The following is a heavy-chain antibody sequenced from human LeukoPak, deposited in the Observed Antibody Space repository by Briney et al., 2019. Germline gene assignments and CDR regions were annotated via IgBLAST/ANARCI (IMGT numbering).Heavy chain of an antibody. CDR3: AKDGLDYYDSSGYSDDYFDY. J-gene: IGHJ4*02. CDR2: ISGSGGST. Sequence: GGSLRLSCAASGFTFDDYGMSWVRQAPGKGLEWVSAISGSGGSTYYADSVKGRFTISRDNSKNTLYLQMNSLRAEDTAVYYCAKDGLDYYDSSGYSDDYFDYWGQGTLVTVSS. V-gene: IGHV3-23*01. CDR1: GFTFDDYG. D-gene: IGHD3-22*01.